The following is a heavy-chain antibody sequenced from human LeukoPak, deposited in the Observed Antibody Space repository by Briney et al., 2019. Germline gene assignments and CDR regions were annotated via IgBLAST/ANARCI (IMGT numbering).Heavy chain of an antibody. CDR3: ARQNPAASGQGLDY. Sequence: SETLSLTCTVSGGPITGYYWSWIRQPPGKGLEWIGYTYYSGTTNYNPSLKSRVTISVDTSKNQFSLKLTSVTAADTTVYFCARQNPAASGQGLDYWGQGILVTVSS. D-gene: IGHD6-13*01. CDR2: TYYSGTT. V-gene: IGHV4-59*08. J-gene: IGHJ4*02. CDR1: GGPITGYY.